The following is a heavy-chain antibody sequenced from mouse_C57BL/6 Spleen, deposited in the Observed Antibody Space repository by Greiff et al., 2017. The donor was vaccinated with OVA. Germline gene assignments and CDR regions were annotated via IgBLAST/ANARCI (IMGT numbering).Heavy chain of an antibody. CDR2: INPYNGGT. D-gene: IGHD1-1*01. J-gene: IGHJ2*01. CDR3: ASHYYGSSPFDY. Sequence: EVQLVESGPVLVKPGVSVKMSCKASGYTFTDYYMNWVKQSPGKSLEWIGVINPYNGGTSYNQKFKGKATLTVDKSSSTAYMELNSLTSEDSAVYYCASHYYGSSPFDYWGQGTTLTVSS. CDR1: GYTFTDYY. V-gene: IGHV1-19*01.